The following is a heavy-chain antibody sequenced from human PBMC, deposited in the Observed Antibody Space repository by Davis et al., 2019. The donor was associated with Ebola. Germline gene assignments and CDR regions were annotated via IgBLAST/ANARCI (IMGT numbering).Heavy chain of an antibody. Sequence: MPSETLSLTCAVYGVSFSGYYWNWIRQPPGKGLEWIGEINHSGRTNYNPSLKSRVTISVDTSKNQFSLRVRSVTAADTAVYFCARGGGYGGYGMDVWGQGTTVTVSS. CDR2: INHSGRT. CDR1: GVSFSGYY. CDR3: ARGGGYGGYGMDV. J-gene: IGHJ6*02. V-gene: IGHV4-34*01. D-gene: IGHD6-25*01.